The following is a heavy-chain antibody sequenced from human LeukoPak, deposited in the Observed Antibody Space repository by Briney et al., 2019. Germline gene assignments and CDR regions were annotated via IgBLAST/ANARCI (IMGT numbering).Heavy chain of an antibody. Sequence: ASVKVSCKVSGYTLTELSMHWVRQAPGKGLEWMGGSDPEDGETIYAQKFQGRVTMTEDTSTDTAYMELSSLRSEDTAVYYCATASWREGHGGAFDIWGQGTMVTVSS. CDR3: ATASWREGHGGAFDI. V-gene: IGHV1-24*01. CDR1: GYTLTELS. J-gene: IGHJ3*02. CDR2: SDPEDGET. D-gene: IGHD6-13*01.